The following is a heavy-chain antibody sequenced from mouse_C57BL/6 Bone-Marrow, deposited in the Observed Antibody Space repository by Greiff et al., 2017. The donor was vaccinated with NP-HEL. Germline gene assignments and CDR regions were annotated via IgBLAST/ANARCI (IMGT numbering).Heavy chain of an antibody. Sequence: QVQLQQSGAELAKPGASVKLSCKASGYTFTSYWMHWVKQRPGQGLEWIGYIYPSSGYTKYNQKFKDKATLTADKSSSTAYMQLSSLAYEDSAVYCCARFYYNEFAYWGQGTLVTVSA. J-gene: IGHJ3*01. CDR2: IYPSSGYT. D-gene: IGHD2-1*01. CDR1: GYTFTSYW. CDR3: ARFYYNEFAY. V-gene: IGHV1-7*01.